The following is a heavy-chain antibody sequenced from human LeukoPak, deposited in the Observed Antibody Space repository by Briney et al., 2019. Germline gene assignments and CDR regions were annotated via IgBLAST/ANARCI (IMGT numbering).Heavy chain of an antibody. CDR2: IDPNGGGT. D-gene: IGHD3-3*01. V-gene: IGHV1-2*06. CDR1: GYTFTGYY. Sequence: ASVKVSCKASGYTFTGYYIHWVRQAPGQGLEWMGRIDPNGGGTNYAQKFQGRVTMTSDTSISTAYMELSRLRSDDTAVYYCARERKITIFGVACDYWGQGTLVTVSS. J-gene: IGHJ4*02. CDR3: ARERKITIFGVACDY.